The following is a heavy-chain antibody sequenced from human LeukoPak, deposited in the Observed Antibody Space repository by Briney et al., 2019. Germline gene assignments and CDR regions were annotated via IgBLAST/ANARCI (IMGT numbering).Heavy chain of an antibody. CDR3: ARVNPYCGGDCYDAFDI. J-gene: IGHJ3*02. D-gene: IGHD2-21*02. CDR1: GGSISSYY. V-gene: IGHV4-59*08. Sequence: SETLSLTCTVSGGSISSYYWSWIRQPPGKGLEGIGNIYYSGSTNYNPSLKSRVTISVDTSKTQFSLKLSSVTAADTAVYYCARVNPYCGGDCYDAFDIWGQGTMVTVSS. CDR2: IYYSGST.